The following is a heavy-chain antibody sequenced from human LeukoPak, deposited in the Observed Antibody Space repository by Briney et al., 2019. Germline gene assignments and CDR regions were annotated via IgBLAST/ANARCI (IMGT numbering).Heavy chain of an antibody. CDR2: IKQDGSEK. CDR3: AKQMAVDYFDY. CDR1: GFSFSSYW. Sequence: GGSLRLSCAASGFSFSSYWMSWVRQGPGKGLEWVANIKQDGSEKYYVDSVKGRFTISRDNAKNSLYLQMNSLRAEDTAVYYCAKQMAVDYFDYWGQGTLVTVSS. J-gene: IGHJ4*02. V-gene: IGHV3-7*01. D-gene: IGHD5-24*01.